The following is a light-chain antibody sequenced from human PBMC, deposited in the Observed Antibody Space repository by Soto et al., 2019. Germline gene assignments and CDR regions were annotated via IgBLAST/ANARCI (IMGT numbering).Light chain of an antibody. Sequence: DIQMTQSPSTLSASIGDRVTITCRASHSALTWLAWYQQKSGKAPKLLIYKASTLQSGVPSRFSGSGSGTEFTLTISSLQPDDFATYYCQHYNGYPMTFGGGTKVEIK. CDR2: KAS. CDR3: QHYNGYPMT. V-gene: IGKV1-5*03. J-gene: IGKJ4*01. CDR1: HSALTW.